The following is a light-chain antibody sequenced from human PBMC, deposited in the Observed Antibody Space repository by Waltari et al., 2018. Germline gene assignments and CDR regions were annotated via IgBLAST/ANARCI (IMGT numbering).Light chain of an antibody. CDR2: AAS. V-gene: IGKV1-39*01. CDR3: QQSYSTPLYS. J-gene: IGKJ2*01. CDR1: QNIDGF. Sequence: DIQMTQSPSSLSASVRERVTITCRAIQNIDGFLHGYQNKPGKAPKLLIYAASTLQSGVSSRFTGSGSGTYFTLSITSLQPEDVATYYCQQSYSTPLYSFGQGTKLEIK.